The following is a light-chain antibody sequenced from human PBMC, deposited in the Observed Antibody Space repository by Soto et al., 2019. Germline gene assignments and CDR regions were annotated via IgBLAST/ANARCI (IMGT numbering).Light chain of an antibody. CDR3: QQHNNWPPLT. V-gene: IGKV3-15*01. Sequence: EIVMTQSPATLSVSPGERATLSCRASQSVSSNLAWYQQKPGQAPRLLIYGASTRATGIPARFSGSGSGTEFTLTISSLQSEDFAVYYCQQHNNWPPLTFGQGTKVDI. CDR2: GAS. CDR1: QSVSSN. J-gene: IGKJ1*01.